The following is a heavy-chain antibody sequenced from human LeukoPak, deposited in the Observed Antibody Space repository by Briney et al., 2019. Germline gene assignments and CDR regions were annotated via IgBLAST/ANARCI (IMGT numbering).Heavy chain of an antibody. D-gene: IGHD2-15*01. J-gene: IGHJ4*02. CDR2: ISSSGSTI. Sequence: PGGSLRLSCAASGFTFSSYEMNGVRQAPGKGLEGVSYISSSGSTIYYADSVKGRFTISRENAKNSLYLQMNSLRAEDTAVYYCARGGDIVVVVAATDYWGQGTLVTVSS. V-gene: IGHV3-48*03. CDR3: ARGGDIVVVVAATDY. CDR1: GFTFSSYE.